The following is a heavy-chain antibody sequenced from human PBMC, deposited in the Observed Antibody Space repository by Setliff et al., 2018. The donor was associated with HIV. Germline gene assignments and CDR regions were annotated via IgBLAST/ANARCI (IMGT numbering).Heavy chain of an antibody. D-gene: IGHD3-22*01. CDR2: IIPMYGVA. J-gene: IGHJ4*02. CDR3: ARDYSPTFYYYDSSGTFDY. V-gene: IGHV1-69*05. Sequence: SVKVSCKASGGTFSSYVISWVRQAPGQGPEWMGGIIPMYGVANYAQKFQGRVTITTVESTSTAYMELSSLRSEDTAVYYCARDYSPTFYYYDSSGTFDYWGQGTLVTVSS. CDR1: GGTFSSYV.